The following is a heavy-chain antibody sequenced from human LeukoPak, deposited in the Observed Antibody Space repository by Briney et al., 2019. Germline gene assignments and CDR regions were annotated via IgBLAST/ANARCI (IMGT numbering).Heavy chain of an antibody. CDR2: ISGSGSST. Sequence: GGSLGLSCTASGFTFSNYAMSWVRQSPGKGLDWISTISGSGSSTYYADSVKGRFTISRDNSKNTLYLQMNSLRAEDTAVYYCANKPPLWQPPPDWGQGTLVTVSS. D-gene: IGHD1-14*01. CDR1: GFTFSNYA. J-gene: IGHJ4*02. V-gene: IGHV3-23*01. CDR3: ANKPPLWQPPPD.